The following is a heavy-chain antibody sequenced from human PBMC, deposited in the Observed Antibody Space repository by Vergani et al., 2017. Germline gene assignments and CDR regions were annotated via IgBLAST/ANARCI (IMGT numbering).Heavy chain of an antibody. CDR1: GITFWKFG. J-gene: IGHJ3*01. Sequence: EVDLVESGGGLAQPGGSLRLSCEASGITFWKFGMHWVRQGPGKGLEWVSGTSWNSGAVDYADSVRGRFTISRDNAKNSLFLEMNSLRFEDTTVYFCTKGSVYYHDSAGHCYDPYTGFDLWGQGTLVTVSS. CDR3: TKGSVYYHDSAGHCYDPYTGFDL. D-gene: IGHD2-21*01. V-gene: IGHV3-9*01. CDR2: TSWNSGAV.